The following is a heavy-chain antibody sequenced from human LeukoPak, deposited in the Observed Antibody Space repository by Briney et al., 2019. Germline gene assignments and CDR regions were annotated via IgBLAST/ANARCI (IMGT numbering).Heavy chain of an antibody. V-gene: IGHV3-43D*03. CDR3: AKDRPFPYGMDV. Sequence: GGSLRLSCAASGLTFADYAMHWVRQAPGKGLEWVSFITWDGGSIYYADSVKGRFTISRDNGKDTLYLQMNNLRAEDTALYYCAKDRPFPYGMDVWGQGTTVTVSS. J-gene: IGHJ6*02. CDR1: GLTFADYA. CDR2: ITWDGGSI.